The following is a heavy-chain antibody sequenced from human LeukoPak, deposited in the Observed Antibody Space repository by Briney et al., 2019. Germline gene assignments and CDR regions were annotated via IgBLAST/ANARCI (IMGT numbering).Heavy chain of an antibody. CDR2: ISGSGGST. Sequence: PGGSLRLSCAASGFTFSSYAMSWVRQAPGKGLEWVSAISGSGGSTYYADSVKGRFTISRDNSKNTLYLQMNSLRAEDTAVYHCAKPYRPNYYGSGSYLQDWGQGTLVTVSS. J-gene: IGHJ4*02. D-gene: IGHD3-10*01. CDR1: GFTFSSYA. V-gene: IGHV3-23*01. CDR3: AKPYRPNYYGSGSYLQD.